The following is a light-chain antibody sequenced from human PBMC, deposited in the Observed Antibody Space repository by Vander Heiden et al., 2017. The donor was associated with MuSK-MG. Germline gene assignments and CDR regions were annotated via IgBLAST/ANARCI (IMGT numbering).Light chain of an antibody. J-gene: IGKJ1*01. V-gene: IGKV1-39*01. Sequence: DIVLTQSPSSTSASVGDRVTITCRASLNIDSFLNWYQHRPGEAPRLLIYASSILHRGVPARFSGSGSGTGFTLTISNLQPEDFATYYCQQSHSVPGTFGQGTKVQSK. CDR1: LNIDSF. CDR2: ASS. CDR3: QQSHSVPGT.